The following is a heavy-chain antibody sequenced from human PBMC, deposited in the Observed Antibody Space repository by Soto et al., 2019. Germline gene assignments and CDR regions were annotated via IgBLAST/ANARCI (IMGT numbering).Heavy chain of an antibody. CDR2: INAGNGNT. D-gene: IGHD3-10*01. V-gene: IGHV1-3*01. J-gene: IGHJ4*02. CDR3: ARDMGFGLSDY. Sequence: QVQLVQSGAEVKKRGASVKVSCKASGYTFTNYAIDWVRKAPGQRLEWMGWINAGNGNTKYSQKFLGRVTITRDTSASTAYMELSTLRSEDTAVYYCARDMGFGLSDYWGQGILVTVSS. CDR1: GYTFTNYA.